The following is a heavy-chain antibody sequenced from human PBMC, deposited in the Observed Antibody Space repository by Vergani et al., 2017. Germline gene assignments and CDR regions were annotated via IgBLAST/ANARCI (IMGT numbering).Heavy chain of an antibody. CDR1: GGSISSHY. D-gene: IGHD1-26*01. CDR3: ARDWGGSYHYQATSLDY. CDR2: ISSSSSYI. V-gene: IGHV3-21*01. Sequence: VQLQESGPGLVKPSETLSLTCTVSGGSISSHYWSWVRQAPGKGLEWVSSISSSSSYIYYADSVKGRFTISRDNAKNSLYLQMNSLRAEDTAVYYCARDWGGSYHYQATSLDYWGQGTLVTVSS. J-gene: IGHJ4*02.